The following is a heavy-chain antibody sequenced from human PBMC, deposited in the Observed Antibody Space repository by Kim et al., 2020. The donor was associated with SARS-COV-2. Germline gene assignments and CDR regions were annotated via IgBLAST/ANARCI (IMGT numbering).Heavy chain of an antibody. J-gene: IGHJ6*02. D-gene: IGHD4-17*01. CDR1: GFDFNNYG. Sequence: GGSLRLSCETSGFDFNNYGLHWVRQSPVKGLEWVAVISFDASNKYYRESVQGRFTISRDNSKKILYLQMNSLRAEDTATYYCAHGAYGDYFRGDHYYGVDVWGQGTTVTVAS. V-gene: IGHV3-33*03. CDR2: ISFDASNK. CDR3: AHGAYGDYFRGDHYYGVDV.